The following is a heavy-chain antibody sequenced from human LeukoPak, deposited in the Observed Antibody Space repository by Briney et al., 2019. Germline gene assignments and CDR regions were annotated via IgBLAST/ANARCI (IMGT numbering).Heavy chain of an antibody. J-gene: IGHJ4*02. CDR2: INSDGINT. CDR3: AKGRIVGATYFDY. D-gene: IGHD1-26*01. V-gene: IGHV3-74*01. Sequence: GGSLRLSCAASGFTFSNYWMHWVRQAPGKGLVWVSRINSDGINTSYADSVKGRFTISRDNAKNTLNLQMNSLRAEDTAVYYCAKGRIVGATYFDYWGQGTLVTVSS. CDR1: GFTFSNYW.